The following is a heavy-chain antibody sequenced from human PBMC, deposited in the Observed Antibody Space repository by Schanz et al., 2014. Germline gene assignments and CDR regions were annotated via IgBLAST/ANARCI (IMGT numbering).Heavy chain of an antibody. CDR2: IIPILGIA. Sequence: QVQLVQSGAEVKKPGASVKVSCKASGYDFHIYAYSWVRQAPGQGPEWMGRIIPILGIANYAQKFQGRVTITADRSTFTAYMDVSSLRSEDTAVYYCARGGGPEDVFDIWGQGTILAVSS. CDR3: ARGGGPEDVFDI. CDR1: GYDFHIYA. J-gene: IGHJ3*02. V-gene: IGHV1-69*04. D-gene: IGHD5-12*01.